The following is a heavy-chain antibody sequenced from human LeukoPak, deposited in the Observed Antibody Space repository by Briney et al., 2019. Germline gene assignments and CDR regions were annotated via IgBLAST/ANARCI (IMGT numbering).Heavy chain of an antibody. CDR2: ISAYNGNT. D-gene: IGHD3-22*01. J-gene: IGHJ4*02. Sequence: ASVTVSCKASGGTFSSYAISWVRQAPGQGLEWMGWISAYNGNTNYAQKLQGRVTMTTDTSTSTAYMELRSLRSDDTAVYYCAGDQYYYDSSGTDAFDYWGQGTLVTVSS. CDR3: AGDQYYYDSSGTDAFDY. CDR1: GGTFSSYA. V-gene: IGHV1-18*01.